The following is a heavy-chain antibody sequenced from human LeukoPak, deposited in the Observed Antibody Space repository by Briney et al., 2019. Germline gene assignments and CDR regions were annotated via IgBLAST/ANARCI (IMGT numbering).Heavy chain of an antibody. CDR2: ISAYNGNT. CDR3: ARDGFYDFWSGYREDYYMDV. J-gene: IGHJ6*03. Sequence: ASVKVSCKASGYTFTSYGISWVRQAPGQGLEWMGWISAYNGNTNYAQKLQGRVTMTTDTSTSTAYMELRSLRSDDTAVYYCARDGFYDFWSGYREDYYMDVWGKGTTVTVSS. V-gene: IGHV1-18*01. CDR1: GYTFTSYG. D-gene: IGHD3-3*01.